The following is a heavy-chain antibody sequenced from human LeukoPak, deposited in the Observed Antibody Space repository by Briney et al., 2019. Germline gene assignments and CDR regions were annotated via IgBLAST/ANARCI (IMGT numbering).Heavy chain of an antibody. Sequence: GGSLRLSCAASGFTFSDYYMSWIRQAPGKGLEWVSAISGSGGSTYYADSVKGRFTISRDNSKNTLYLQMNSLRAEDTAVYYCAKDLHLPADTVVSYWAFDIWGQGTMVTVSS. CDR1: GFTFSDYY. J-gene: IGHJ3*02. D-gene: IGHD4-23*01. V-gene: IGHV3-23*01. CDR2: ISGSGGST. CDR3: AKDLHLPADTVVSYWAFDI.